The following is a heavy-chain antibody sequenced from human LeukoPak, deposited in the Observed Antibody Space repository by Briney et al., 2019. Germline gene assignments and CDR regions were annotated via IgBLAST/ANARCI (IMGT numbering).Heavy chain of an antibody. Sequence: ASVKVSCTASGYTFTSYYMHWVRQAPGQGLEWMGIIYPSGGSTSYAQKFQGRVTMTRDTSTSTVYMELSSLRSEDTAVYYCARVSEIVVVVAAGEYYFDYWGQGTLVTVSS. J-gene: IGHJ4*02. CDR1: GYTFTSYY. CDR3: ARVSEIVVVVAAGEYYFDY. V-gene: IGHV1-46*01. CDR2: IYPSGGST. D-gene: IGHD2-15*01.